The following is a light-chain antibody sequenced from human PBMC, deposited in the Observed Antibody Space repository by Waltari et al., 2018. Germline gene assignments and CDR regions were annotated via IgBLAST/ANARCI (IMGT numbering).Light chain of an antibody. CDR2: EVT. V-gene: IGLV2-14*03. J-gene: IGLJ3*02. Sequence: QSALTQPASVSGSPGQSITISCPGTSSDVGNYKYVSWYQQHPGQAPKLLIYEVTNRPSGVSNRFSGSKSGNTASLTISGLQAEDEADFYCSSYTRSSTWVFGGGTKLTVL. CDR3: SSYTRSSTWV. CDR1: SSDVGNYKY.